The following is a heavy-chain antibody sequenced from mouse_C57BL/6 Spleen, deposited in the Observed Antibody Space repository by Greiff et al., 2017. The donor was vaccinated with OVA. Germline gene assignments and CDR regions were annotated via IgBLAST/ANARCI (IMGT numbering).Heavy chain of an antibody. CDR3: ARRDSYSDYAMDY. CDR2: IWTGGGT. V-gene: IGHV2-9-1*01. CDR1: GFSLTSYA. Sequence: VKLMESGPGLVAPSQSLSITCTVSGFSLTSYAISWVRQPPGKGLEWLGVIWTGGGTNYNSALKSRLSISKDNSKSQVFLKMNSLQTDDTARYYCARRDSYSDYAMDYWGQGTSVTVSS. D-gene: IGHD2-10*01. J-gene: IGHJ4*01.